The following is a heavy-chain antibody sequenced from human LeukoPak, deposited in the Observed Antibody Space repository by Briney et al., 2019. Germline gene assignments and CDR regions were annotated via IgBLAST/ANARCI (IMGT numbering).Heavy chain of an antibody. CDR1: GGSISSGGYS. V-gene: IGHV4-30-2*01. D-gene: IGHD3-3*01. CDR2: IYHSGST. Sequence: PSETLPLTCAVSGGSISSGGYSWSWIRQPPGKGLEWIGYIYHSGSTYYNPSLKSRVTISVDRSKNQFSLKLSSVTAADTAVYYCARVLEGPWGQGTLVTVSS. J-gene: IGHJ5*02. CDR3: ARVLEGP.